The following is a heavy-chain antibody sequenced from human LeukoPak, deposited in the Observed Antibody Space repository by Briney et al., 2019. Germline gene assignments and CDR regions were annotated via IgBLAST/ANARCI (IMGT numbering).Heavy chain of an antibody. CDR3: AKWPEGAMDYFDY. D-gene: IGHD3-16*01. V-gene: IGHV3-30*18. CDR1: GFTFRSYG. Sequence: PGRSLRLSYAASGFTFRSYGMHWVRQAPGKGLEWVVVIANDGRDKKYADSVKGRFTISRDNSKNTLYLEMSSLRVEDTAIYYCAKWPEGAMDYFDYWGQGTLVTVSS. CDR2: IANDGRDK. J-gene: IGHJ4*02.